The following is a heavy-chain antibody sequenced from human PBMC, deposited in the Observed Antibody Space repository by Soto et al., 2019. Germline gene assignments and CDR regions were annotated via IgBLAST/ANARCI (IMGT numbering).Heavy chain of an antibody. J-gene: IGHJ4*02. Sequence: SVKVSCKASGYTFTSYAMHWVRQAPGQKLEWMGWITAGCSNTKYSRKFQGRVTSTRDTSASTAYMELSSLRSEDTAVYSCARCLPATATAYDYWGQGTLVTVSS. CDR2: ITAGCSNT. V-gene: IGHV1-3*01. D-gene: IGHD2-15*01. CDR1: GYTFTSYA. CDR3: ARCLPATATAYDY.